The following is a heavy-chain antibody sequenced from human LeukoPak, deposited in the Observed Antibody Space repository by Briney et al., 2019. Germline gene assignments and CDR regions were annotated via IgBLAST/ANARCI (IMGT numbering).Heavy chain of an antibody. J-gene: IGHJ3*02. CDR1: GFTFSSYA. Sequence: PGGSLRLSCAASGFTFSSYAMHWVRQAPGKGLEWVAVISYDGSNKYYADSVKGRFTISRDNPKNTLYLQMNSLRAEDTAVYYCAKASGEGATNDAFDIWGQGTMVTVSS. V-gene: IGHV3-30-3*01. CDR2: ISYDGSNK. D-gene: IGHD1-26*01. CDR3: AKASGEGATNDAFDI.